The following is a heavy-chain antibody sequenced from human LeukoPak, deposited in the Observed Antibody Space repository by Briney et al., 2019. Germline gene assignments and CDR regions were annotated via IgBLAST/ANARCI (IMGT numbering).Heavy chain of an antibody. D-gene: IGHD3-10*01. V-gene: IGHV1-69*06. J-gene: IGHJ4*02. Sequence: ASVKVSCKASGGTFSSYAISWVRQAPGQGLEWMGGIIPIFGTANYAQKFQGRVTITADRSTSTAYVELSSLRSEGTAVYYCARDAGGSGSSSFDYWGQGTLVTVSS. CDR2: IIPIFGTA. CDR1: GGTFSSYA. CDR3: ARDAGGSGSSSFDY.